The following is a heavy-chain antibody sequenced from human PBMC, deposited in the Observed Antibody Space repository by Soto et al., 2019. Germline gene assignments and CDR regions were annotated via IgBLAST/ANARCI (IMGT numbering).Heavy chain of an antibody. V-gene: IGHV3-11*06. CDR3: AREAPVVATRFFDY. CDR2: ISSSSSYT. CDR1: GFTFSDYY. D-gene: IGHD5-12*01. Sequence: GGSLRLSCEASGFTFSDYYMSWIRQAPGKGLEWVSYISSSSSYTNYADSVKGRFTISRDNAKNSLYLQMNSLRAEDTAVYYCAREAPVVATRFFDYWGQGTLVTVSS. J-gene: IGHJ4*02.